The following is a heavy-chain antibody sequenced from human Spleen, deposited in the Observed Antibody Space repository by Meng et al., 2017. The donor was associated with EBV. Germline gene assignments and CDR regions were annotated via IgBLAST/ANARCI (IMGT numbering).Heavy chain of an antibody. CDR3: AGGPTAMVTYFDY. V-gene: IGHV4-30-2*01. J-gene: IGHJ4*02. Sequence: QLRLHDYASVLLKPSWNLPPACAVSSLSISSGGYSWTLFRQPPGNDLEWIWNMHHSESTNNNPSLKSRVTISVDRSKTHFSLKLSSVTAADTAVYYCAGGPTAMVTYFDYWGQGTLVTVSS. D-gene: IGHD5-18*01. CDR1: SLSISSGGYS. CDR2: MHHSEST.